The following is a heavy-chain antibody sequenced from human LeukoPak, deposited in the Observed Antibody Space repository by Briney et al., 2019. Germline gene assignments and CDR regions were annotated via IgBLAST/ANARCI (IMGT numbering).Heavy chain of an antibody. J-gene: IGHJ4*02. D-gene: IGHD5-24*01. CDR3: ARDYTIKAPYFDY. CDR2: IVPKYYTT. Sequence: VKVSCKASGGSFSSSTINWVRQAPGQGLEWMGEIVPKYYTTNYAQKFQGRVTISADSSTSPAYMELSSLTSEDTAVYYCARDYTIKAPYFDYWGQGTLVTVSS. V-gene: IGHV1-69*01. CDR1: GGSFSSST.